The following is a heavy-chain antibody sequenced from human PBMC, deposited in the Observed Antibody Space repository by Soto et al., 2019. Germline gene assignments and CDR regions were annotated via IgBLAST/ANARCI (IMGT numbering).Heavy chain of an antibody. V-gene: IGHV3-23*01. CDR1: GFTFSSYA. CDR3: AKEPGADIVATIYFDY. Sequence: GGSLRLSCAASGFTFSSYAMSWVRQAPGKGLEWVSAISGSGGSTYYADSVKGRFTISRDNSKNTLYLQMNSLRAEDTAVYYCAKEPGADIVATIYFDYWGQGTLVTVSS. D-gene: IGHD5-12*01. CDR2: ISGSGGST. J-gene: IGHJ4*02.